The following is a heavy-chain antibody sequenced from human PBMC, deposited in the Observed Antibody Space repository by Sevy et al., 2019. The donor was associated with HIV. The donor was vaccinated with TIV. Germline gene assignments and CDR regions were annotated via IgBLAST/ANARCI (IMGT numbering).Heavy chain of an antibody. CDR1: GFTFSSYA. J-gene: IGHJ6*02. V-gene: IGHV3-30*04. Sequence: GGSLRLSCAASGFTFSSYAMHWVRQAPGKGLEWVAVISYDGSNKYYADSVKGRFTISRDNSKNTLYLQMNSLRAEDTAGYYCARDVTPITMVRGVTPYYYYYGMDVWGQGTTVTVSS. CDR2: ISYDGSNK. CDR3: ARDVTPITMVRGVTPYYYYYGMDV. D-gene: IGHD3-10*01.